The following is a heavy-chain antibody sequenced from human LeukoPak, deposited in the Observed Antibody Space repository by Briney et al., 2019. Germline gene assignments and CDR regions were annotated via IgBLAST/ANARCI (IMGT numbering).Heavy chain of an antibody. Sequence: GGSLRLSCAASGFTFHHYAIHWVRQVPGKGLEWVSGISWNSAYIGYADSVEGRLTISRDNAKNFVYLQMNSLRAEDTALYYCAKDKAPLYSGYDWDLDFWGQGTMVTVSS. CDR3: AKDKAPLYSGYDWDLDF. V-gene: IGHV3-9*01. CDR2: ISWNSAYI. D-gene: IGHD5-12*01. J-gene: IGHJ4*02. CDR1: GFTFHHYA.